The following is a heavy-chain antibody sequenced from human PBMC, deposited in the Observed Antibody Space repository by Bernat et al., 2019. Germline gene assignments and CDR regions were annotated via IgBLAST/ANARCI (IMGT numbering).Heavy chain of an antibody. D-gene: IGHD3-22*01. J-gene: IGHJ4*02. CDR1: GFTFSSYG. CDR2: ISYEGSNK. V-gene: IGHV3-30*18. Sequence: QVQLVESGGGVVQPGRSLRLSCAASGFTFSSYGMHWVRQAPGKGLEWVAVISYEGSNKYYADSVKGRFTISRDNSKNTLYLQMNSLRAEDTAVYYCAKDSYYYDSSGYSDYWGQGTLVTVSS. CDR3: AKDSYYYDSSGYSDY.